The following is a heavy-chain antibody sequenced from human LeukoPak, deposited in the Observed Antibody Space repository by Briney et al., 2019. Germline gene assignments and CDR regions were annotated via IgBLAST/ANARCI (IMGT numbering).Heavy chain of an antibody. J-gene: IGHJ4*02. Sequence: SETVSFTCNVCGGSISSSSYYWVGIRQPRGKGLEWSGSIYYSESTYYNPSLKSRVTISLDTSKKKLSLKLSSVTAADTAVYYCARGLSCSGGSCYSRPFDYWGQGNLVTVSS. V-gene: IGHV4-39*07. CDR2: IYYSEST. CDR3: ARGLSCSGGSCYSRPFDY. D-gene: IGHD2-15*01. CDR1: GGSISSSSYY.